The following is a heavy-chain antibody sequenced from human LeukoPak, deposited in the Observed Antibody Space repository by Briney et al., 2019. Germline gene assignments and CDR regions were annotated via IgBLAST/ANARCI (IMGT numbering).Heavy chain of an antibody. CDR1: GFTFSSYG. V-gene: IGHV3-30*02. J-gene: IGHJ4*02. CDR3: AKDSTWSWGSGDY. CDR2: IRYDGSNK. Sequence: GGSLRLSCAASGFTFSSYGMHWVRQAPGKGLEWVAFIRYDGSNKYYADSVKGRFTISRDNSKNTLYLQMNSLRAEDTAVYYCAKDSTWSWGSGDYWGQGTLVTVSS. D-gene: IGHD3-10*01.